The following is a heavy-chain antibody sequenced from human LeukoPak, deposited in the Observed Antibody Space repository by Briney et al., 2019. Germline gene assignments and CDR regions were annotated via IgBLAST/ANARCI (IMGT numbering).Heavy chain of an antibody. CDR2: ISAYNGNT. Sequence: SVKVSCKASGYTFTSYGISWVRQAPGQGLEWMGWISAYNGNTNYAQKLQGRVTMTTDTSTSTAYMELRSLRSDDTAVYYCAREAKIVVVPAAIPKATYYYYMDVWGKGTTVTVSS. D-gene: IGHD2-2*02. CDR3: AREAKIVVVPAAIPKATYYYYMDV. V-gene: IGHV1-18*01. J-gene: IGHJ6*03. CDR1: GYTFTSYG.